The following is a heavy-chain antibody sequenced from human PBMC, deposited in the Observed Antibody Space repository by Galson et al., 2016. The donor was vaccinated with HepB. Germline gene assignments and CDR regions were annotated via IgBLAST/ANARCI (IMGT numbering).Heavy chain of an antibody. D-gene: IGHD2-2*01. J-gene: IGHJ4*02. Sequence: SLRLSCAASGFTFNDFAMGWVRQAPGKGLEWVSLIFGRGGGTYYRDSVKGRFTISRDNSKKTLYLQMSSLTAEDTALYYCAKYQGHPVTTYHFDYWGQGTLVTVSS. CDR2: IFGRGGGT. CDR3: AKYQGHPVTTYHFDY. V-gene: IGHV3-23*01. CDR1: GFTFNDFA.